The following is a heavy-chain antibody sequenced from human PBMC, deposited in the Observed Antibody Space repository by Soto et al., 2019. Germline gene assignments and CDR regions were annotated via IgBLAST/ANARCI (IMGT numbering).Heavy chain of an antibody. CDR2: ISFDGNNK. CDR1: GFTFSSYA. Sequence: GGSLRLSCAASGFTFSSYALHWVRQAPGRGLEWVALISFDGNNKYYANSVKGRFTISRDNSKNTLYLQMSSLRAEDTAVYYCGRCSSTTCHLGADYCGQGTLVTVAS. V-gene: IGHV3-30-3*01. D-gene: IGHD2-2*01. J-gene: IGHJ4*02. CDR3: GRCSSTTCHLGADY.